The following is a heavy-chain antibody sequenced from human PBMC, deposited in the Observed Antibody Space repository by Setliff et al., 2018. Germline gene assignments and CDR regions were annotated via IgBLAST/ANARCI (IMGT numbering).Heavy chain of an antibody. D-gene: IGHD3-10*01. V-gene: IGHV4-59*01. CDR3: ARDRTFYGSGTYTRWFDY. J-gene: IGHJ4*02. Sequence: PSETLSVTCTVSDGSLSTYYWSWIRQPPGKGLEFIGYVYYSGTANYSPSLRSRLTISVDTSKNQFSLRLTSVTAADTAVYYCARDRTFYGSGTYTRWFDYWGQGTLVTVSS. CDR2: VYYSGTA. CDR1: DGSLSTYY.